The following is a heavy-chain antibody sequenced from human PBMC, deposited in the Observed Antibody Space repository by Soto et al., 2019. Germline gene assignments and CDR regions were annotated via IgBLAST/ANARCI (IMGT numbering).Heavy chain of an antibody. CDR2: IYYSGST. Sequence: PSETLSLTCTVSGGSISNSSYYLCWIRPPPGKGLEWIGSIYYSGSTYYNPSLKSRVTISVDTSKNQFSLKLSSVTAADTAVYYCASHPGVLRFLPPAPDYMDVWGKGTTVTVSS. J-gene: IGHJ6*03. CDR1: GGSISNSSYY. CDR3: ASHPGVLRFLPPAPDYMDV. V-gene: IGHV4-39*01. D-gene: IGHD3-3*01.